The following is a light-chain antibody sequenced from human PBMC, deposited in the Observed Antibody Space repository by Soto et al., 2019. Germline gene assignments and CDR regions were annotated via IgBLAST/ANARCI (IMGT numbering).Light chain of an antibody. CDR1: QSVSSN. V-gene: IGKV3-15*01. Sequence: VMSPSPATLSVSPVERATLSCRASQSVSSNLAWYQQKPGQAPRLLIYGASTRATGIPARFSGSGSGTEFTLTISSLQSEDFAVYYCQQYGSSPETFGQGTKVDIK. CDR3: QQYGSSPET. J-gene: IGKJ1*01. CDR2: GAS.